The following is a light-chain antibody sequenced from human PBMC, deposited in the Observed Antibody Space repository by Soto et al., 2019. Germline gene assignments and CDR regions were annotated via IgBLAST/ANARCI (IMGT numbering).Light chain of an antibody. CDR1: QSISSY. CDR2: GAS. CDR3: QLSYSIPTT. Sequence: DIQITQKKTSLSASLVDRVTITCRASQSISSYLNWYQQKPGRAPKTLIYGASTLQTGVPSRFSGSGSGTDFILSINSLQPEDFAIYYCQLSYSIPTTFG. J-gene: IGKJ5*01. V-gene: IGKV1-39*01.